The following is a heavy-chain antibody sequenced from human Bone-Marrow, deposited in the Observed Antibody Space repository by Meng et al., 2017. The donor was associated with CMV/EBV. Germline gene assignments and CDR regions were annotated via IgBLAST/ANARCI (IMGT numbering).Heavy chain of an antibody. CDR2: ISSSGSTI. CDR1: GFTFSDYY. Sequence: GESLKISCAASGFTFSDYYMSWIRQAPGKGLEWVSYISSSGSTIYYADSVKGRFTISRDNAKNSLYLQMNSLRAEDTAVYYCARDALTGYSSEYYFDYWGQGTRVTVSS. V-gene: IGHV3-11*04. CDR3: ARDALTGYSSEYYFDY. J-gene: IGHJ4*02. D-gene: IGHD2-21*01.